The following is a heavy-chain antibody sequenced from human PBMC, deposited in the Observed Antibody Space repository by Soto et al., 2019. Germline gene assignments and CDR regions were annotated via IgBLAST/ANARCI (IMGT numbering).Heavy chain of an antibody. CDR3: GRGGRLRGYRENWFDP. D-gene: IGHD2-15*01. Sequence: QVQLQESGPGLVKPSQTLSLTCTVSGGSISSGDYYWSWIRQPPGKGLEWIGYIYYSGSTYYNPALKSRFTISLDTPKTQFSLKPSCVTDADTAVYYCGRGGRLRGYRENWFDPGGQGTLVTVSS. CDR1: GGSISSGDYY. V-gene: IGHV4-30-4*01. J-gene: IGHJ5*02. CDR2: IYYSGST.